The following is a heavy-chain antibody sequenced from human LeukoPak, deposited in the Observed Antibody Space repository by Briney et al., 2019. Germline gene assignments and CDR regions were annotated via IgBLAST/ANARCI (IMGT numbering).Heavy chain of an antibody. D-gene: IGHD3-3*01. CDR1: GGSFSGYY. CDR3: ARIGGPAYYDFWSGYYPIEYFDY. Sequence: SETLSLTCAVYGGSFSGYYWSWIRQPPGKGLEWIGEINHSGSTNYNPSLKSRVTISVDTSKNQFSLKLSSVTAADTAVYYCARIGGPAYYDFWSGYYPIEYFDYWGQGTLVTVSS. J-gene: IGHJ4*02. V-gene: IGHV4-34*01. CDR2: INHSGST.